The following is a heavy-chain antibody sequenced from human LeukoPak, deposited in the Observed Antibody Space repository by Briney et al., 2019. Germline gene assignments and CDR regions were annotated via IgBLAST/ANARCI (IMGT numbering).Heavy chain of an antibody. Sequence: SETLSLTCAVYGGSFSGYYWSWIRQPPGKGLEWIGEINHSGSTNYNPSLKSRVTISVDTSKNQFSLKLSSVTAADTAEYYCARSVGATTGFDYWGQGTLVTVSS. CDR3: ARSVGATTGFDY. J-gene: IGHJ4*02. V-gene: IGHV4-34*01. CDR2: INHSGST. D-gene: IGHD1-26*01. CDR1: GGSFSGYY.